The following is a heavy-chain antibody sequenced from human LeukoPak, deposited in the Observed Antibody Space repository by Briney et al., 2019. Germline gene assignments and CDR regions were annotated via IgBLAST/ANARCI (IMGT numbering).Heavy chain of an antibody. D-gene: IGHD3-3*01. CDR1: GYTLTELS. CDR3: ATVSMGDFWSGSSDYMDV. V-gene: IGHV1-24*01. J-gene: IGHJ6*03. CDR2: FDPEDGET. Sequence: ASVKVSCKVSGYTLTELSMHWVRQAPGKGLEWMGGFDPEDGETIYAQKFQGRVTMTEDTSTDTAYMELSSLRSEDTAVYYCATVSMGDFWSGSSDYMDVWGKGPRSPSP.